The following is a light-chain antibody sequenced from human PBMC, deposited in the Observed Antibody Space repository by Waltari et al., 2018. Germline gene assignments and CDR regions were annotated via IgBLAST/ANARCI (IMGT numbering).Light chain of an antibody. CDR1: QRVGRT. Sequence: IVLTQSPGTLSLSPGERATLSCRASQRVGRTLAWYQQKPSQAPRLLIYGASSRATGIPDRFSGGGSGTDFSLGINRLEPEDFAVYYCQHYVSLPATFGQGTKVEIK. J-gene: IGKJ1*01. V-gene: IGKV3-20*01. CDR3: QHYVSLPAT. CDR2: GAS.